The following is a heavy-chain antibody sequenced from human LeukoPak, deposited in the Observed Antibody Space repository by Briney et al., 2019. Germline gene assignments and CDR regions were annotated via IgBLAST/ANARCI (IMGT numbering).Heavy chain of an antibody. Sequence: PSETLSLTCTVSGGSINNYYWSWVRQPPGKGLKWIGYIHYSGTTSYNPSLKSRVTISVDTSKNQFSLKLSSVTAADTALYFCTRGTGWYLYWGQGTLVTVSS. CDR3: TRGTGWYLY. CDR1: GGSINNYY. CDR2: IHYSGTT. D-gene: IGHD6-19*01. J-gene: IGHJ4*02. V-gene: IGHV4-59*01.